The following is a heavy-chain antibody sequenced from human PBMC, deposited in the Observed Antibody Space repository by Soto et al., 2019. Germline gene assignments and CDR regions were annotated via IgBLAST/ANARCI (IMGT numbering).Heavy chain of an antibody. D-gene: IGHD3-3*01. J-gene: IGHJ6*02. CDR3: ARPGPVLRFLEWFNGMDV. Sequence: AASVKVSCKASGYTFTGYYMHWVRQAPGQGLEWMGWINPNSGGTNYAQKFQGRVTMTRDTSISTAYMELSRLRSDDTAVYYCARPGPVLRFLEWFNGMDVWGQGTTVTVSS. CDR1: GYTFTGYY. CDR2: INPNSGGT. V-gene: IGHV1-2*02.